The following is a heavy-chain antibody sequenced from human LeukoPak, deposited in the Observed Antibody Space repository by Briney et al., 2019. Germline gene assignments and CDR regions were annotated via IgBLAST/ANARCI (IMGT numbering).Heavy chain of an antibody. D-gene: IGHD6-19*01. J-gene: IGHJ4*02. CDR3: ARDIAVAGKND. CDR1: GFTFSSYW. CDR2: INHSGST. V-gene: IGHV4-34*01. Sequence: PGGSLRLSCEASGFTFSSYWRSWIRQPPGKGLEWIGEINHSGSTNYNPSLKSRVTISVDTSNNQSPLKLSSVTAADTAVYYCARDIAVAGKNDWGQGTLVTVSS.